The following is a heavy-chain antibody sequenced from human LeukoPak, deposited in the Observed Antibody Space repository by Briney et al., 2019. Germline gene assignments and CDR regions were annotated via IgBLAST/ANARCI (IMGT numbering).Heavy chain of an antibody. J-gene: IGHJ4*02. V-gene: IGHV1-69*13. CDR2: IIPIFGTA. CDR1: GGTFSSYA. Sequence: SVKVSCKASGGTFSSYAISWVRQAPGQGLEWMGGIIPIFGTANYAQKFQGRVTITADESTSTAYMELSSLRSEDTAVYYCARDRRVSSGWYVVDYWGQGTLVTVSS. CDR3: ARDRRVSSGWYVVDY. D-gene: IGHD6-19*01.